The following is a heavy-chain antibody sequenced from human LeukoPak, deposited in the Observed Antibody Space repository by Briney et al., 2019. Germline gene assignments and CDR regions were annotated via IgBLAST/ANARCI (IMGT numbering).Heavy chain of an antibody. J-gene: IGHJ2*01. D-gene: IGHD2-15*01. CDR3: ARDHLYCSGGSCYRYWYFDL. V-gene: IGHV4-59*01. CDR1: GESFSGYY. Sequence: SETLSLTCAVYGESFSGYYWSWIRQPPGKGLEWIGYIYYSGSTNYNPSLKSRVTISVDTSKNQFSLKLSSVTAADTAVYYCARDHLYCSGGSCYRYWYFDLWGRGTLVTVSS. CDR2: IYYSGST.